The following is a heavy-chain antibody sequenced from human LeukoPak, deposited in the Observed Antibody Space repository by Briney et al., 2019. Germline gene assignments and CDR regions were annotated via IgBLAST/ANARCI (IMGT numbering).Heavy chain of an antibody. CDR1: GFTFSTFA. J-gene: IGHJ4*02. D-gene: IGHD4-11*01. CDR3: TGHHQAYSRTY. V-gene: IGHV3-74*01. Sequence: GGSLRLSCAASGFTFSTFAMIWVRQPPGKGLEWVSRISTDASSTTYADSVKGRFTISRDNAKGTLYLQMSSLRAEDTAVYYCTGHHQAYSRTYWGQGTLVTVSS. CDR2: ISTDASST.